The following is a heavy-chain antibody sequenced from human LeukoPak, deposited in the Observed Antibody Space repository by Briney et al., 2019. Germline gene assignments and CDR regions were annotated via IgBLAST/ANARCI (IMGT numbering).Heavy chain of an antibody. CDR3: AKDEEDKVTPDLRY. CDR1: GFTFSNYA. Sequence: GGSLRLSCATSGFTFSNYAMTWVRQAPGKGLEWVSAISGSGGSTYYADSVKGRFTVSRDNSKNTLYPQMNSLRAEDTAVYYCAKDEEDKVTPDLRYWGQGTLVTVSS. V-gene: IGHV3-23*01. J-gene: IGHJ4*02. D-gene: IGHD4-23*01. CDR2: ISGSGGST.